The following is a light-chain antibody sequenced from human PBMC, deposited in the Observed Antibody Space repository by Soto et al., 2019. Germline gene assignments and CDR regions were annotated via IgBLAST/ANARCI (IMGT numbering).Light chain of an antibody. V-gene: IGKV3-20*01. CDR2: GAS. CDR1: QSVSSTY. J-gene: IGKJ1*01. Sequence: EIVLTQSPGTLSLSPGERATLSCRASQSVSSTYLAWYQQKPGQAPRLLIYGASTRATGIPDRFSGSGSGTDFTLTISRLEPEDFAVYYCQQLETFGPGTKVDI. CDR3: QQLET.